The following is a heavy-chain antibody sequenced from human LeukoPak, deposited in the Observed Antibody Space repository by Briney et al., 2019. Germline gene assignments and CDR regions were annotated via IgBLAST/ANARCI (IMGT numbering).Heavy chain of an antibody. Sequence: PSETLSLTCTVSGDSISPYYWGWIRQPPGKGLEWIGYIYYSGDTTYNPSLKSRVTMSVDTSKYQFSLKLSSVTAADTAVYYCARDKQPGDYWGQGALVTVSS. V-gene: IGHV4-59*01. CDR3: ARDKQPGDY. D-gene: IGHD1-1*01. J-gene: IGHJ4*02. CDR2: IYYSGDT. CDR1: GDSISPYY.